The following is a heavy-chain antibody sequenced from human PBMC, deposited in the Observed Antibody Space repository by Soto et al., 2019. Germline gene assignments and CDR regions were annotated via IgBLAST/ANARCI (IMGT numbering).Heavy chain of an antibody. Sequence: GESLKISCKGSGYSFTSYWIAWVRQMPGQGLEWMGIIYPGDSDVTYSPSFQGRFTVSRDTSNNTLYLQMNNLRAEDTAIYYCVRGDNWSDEASDYWGQGTLVTVSS. V-gene: IGHV5-51*01. CDR2: IYPGDSDV. J-gene: IGHJ4*02. CDR1: GYSFTSYW. CDR3: VRGDNWSDEASDY. D-gene: IGHD1-1*01.